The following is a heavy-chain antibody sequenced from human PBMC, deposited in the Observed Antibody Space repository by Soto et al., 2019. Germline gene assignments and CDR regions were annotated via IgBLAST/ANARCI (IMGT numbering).Heavy chain of an antibody. Sequence: GGSLRLSCAASGFTFSYYSMNWVRQAPGKGLEWVSSISSSSSYIYYADSVKGRFTISRDNAKNSLYLQMNSLRAEDTAVYYCARDIGGNGYYMDVWGKGTTVTVSS. V-gene: IGHV3-21*01. D-gene: IGHD2-15*01. CDR1: GFTFSYYS. J-gene: IGHJ6*03. CDR2: ISSSSSYI. CDR3: ARDIGGNGYYMDV.